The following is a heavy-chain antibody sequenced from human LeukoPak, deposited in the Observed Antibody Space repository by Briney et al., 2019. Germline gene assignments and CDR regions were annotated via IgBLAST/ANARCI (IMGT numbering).Heavy chain of an antibody. CDR1: GFTFSSYS. CDR3: ARLRRNSDRSGFYYYYDY. Sequence: MAGGSLRLSCAASGFTFSSYSFNWVRQAPGKGREGVSCINTVGTYIYYADSVRGRFTTSRDTAENSLWLQMNSMRAEDSAVYYCARLRRNSDRSGFYYYYDYWGQGTLVTVSS. CDR2: INTVGTYI. V-gene: IGHV3-21*01. J-gene: IGHJ4*02. D-gene: IGHD3-22*01.